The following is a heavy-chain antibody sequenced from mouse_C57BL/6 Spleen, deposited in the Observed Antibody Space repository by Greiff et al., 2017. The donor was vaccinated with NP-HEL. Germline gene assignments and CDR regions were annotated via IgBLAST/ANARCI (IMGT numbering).Heavy chain of an antibody. Sequence: VQVVESGAELARPGASVKMSCKASGYTFTSYTMHWVKQRPGQGLEWIGYINPSSGYTKYNQKFKDKATLTADKSSSTAYMQLSSLTSEDSAVYYCARGDYDYDRGAMDYWGQGTSVTVSS. CDR3: ARGDYDYDRGAMDY. D-gene: IGHD2-4*01. CDR1: GYTFTSYT. CDR2: INPSSGYT. J-gene: IGHJ4*01. V-gene: IGHV1-4*01.